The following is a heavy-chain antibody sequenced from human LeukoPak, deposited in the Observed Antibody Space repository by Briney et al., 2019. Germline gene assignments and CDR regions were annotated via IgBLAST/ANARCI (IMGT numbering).Heavy chain of an antibody. CDR3: AKGLRYFDCCFGY. J-gene: IGHJ4*02. Sequence: GGSLRLSCAASGFTFDDYAMHWVRQAPGKGLEWVSAISGSGGSTYYADSVKGRFTISRDNSKNTLYLQMNSLRAEDTAVYYCAKGLRYFDCCFGYWGQGTLVTVSS. CDR1: GFTFDDYA. V-gene: IGHV3-23*01. CDR2: ISGSGGST. D-gene: IGHD3-9*01.